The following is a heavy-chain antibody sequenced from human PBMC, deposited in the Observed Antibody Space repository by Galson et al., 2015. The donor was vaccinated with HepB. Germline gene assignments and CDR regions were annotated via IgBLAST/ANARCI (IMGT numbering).Heavy chain of an antibody. Sequence: SLRLSCAASGFTLSTYGMHWVRQAPGKGLEWVAVISYDGSDKYFADSVKGRFTISRDNSKNTLYLQVNSLRAEDTAVYYCATVVTATHYYYYGMDVWGQGTTVTVSS. V-gene: IGHV3-30*03. CDR2: ISYDGSDK. D-gene: IGHD2-21*02. J-gene: IGHJ6*02. CDR3: ATVVTATHYYYYGMDV. CDR1: GFTLSTYG.